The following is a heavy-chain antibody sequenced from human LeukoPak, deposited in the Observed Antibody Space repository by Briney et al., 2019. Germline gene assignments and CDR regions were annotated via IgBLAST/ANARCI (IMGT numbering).Heavy chain of an antibody. CDR1: GASISNYY. Sequence: PSETLSLTCSVSGASISNYYWSWVRQTPGKGLEWIGHIFFTGSTSYNPSLKSRVTISVDTSKNQFSLKLSSVTAADTAVYYCAREAMVIYGMDVWGQGTTVTVSS. J-gene: IGHJ6*02. CDR3: AREAMVIYGMDV. D-gene: IGHD5-18*01. CDR2: IFFTGST. V-gene: IGHV4-59*12.